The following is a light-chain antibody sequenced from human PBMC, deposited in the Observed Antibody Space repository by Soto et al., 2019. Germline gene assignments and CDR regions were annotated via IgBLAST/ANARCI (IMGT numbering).Light chain of an antibody. CDR3: QQRDT. V-gene: IGKV3-11*01. CDR2: DAS. CDR1: QSVSSY. Sequence: EILLAQSPATLSLSPGERATLSCRASQSVSSYLAWYQQEPGQAPRLLINDASHRATGIPARFSGSGSGTDSTLTISSLEPEDFAVYYCQQRDTFGQGTKLEIK. J-gene: IGKJ2*01.